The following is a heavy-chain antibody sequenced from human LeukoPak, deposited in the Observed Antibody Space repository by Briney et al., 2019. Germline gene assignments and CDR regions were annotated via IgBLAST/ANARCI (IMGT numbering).Heavy chain of an antibody. CDR2: IYYSGST. CDR3: ARLWFGEIN. J-gene: IGHJ4*02. D-gene: IGHD3-10*01. Sequence: SETLSLTCTVSGGSISSHYWSWIRQPPGKGLEWIGYIYYSGSTNYNPSLESRVTISVDTSRNQFSLKLGSVTAADTAVYYCARLWFGEINWGQGALVTVSS. CDR1: GGSISSHY. V-gene: IGHV4-59*08.